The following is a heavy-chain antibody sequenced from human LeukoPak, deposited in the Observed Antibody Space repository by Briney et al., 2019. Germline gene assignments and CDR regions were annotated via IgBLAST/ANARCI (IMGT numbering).Heavy chain of an antibody. CDR2: ITPGSSYI. CDR3: ARGQWPDY. V-gene: IGHV3-21*01. J-gene: IGHJ4*02. D-gene: IGHD6-19*01. CDR1: GFTFSSYT. Sequence: PGGSLRLSCAASGFTFSSYTINWVRQAPGKGLESVSSITPGSSYIYYADSVKGRFTISRDNAKNSVYLQMNSLRAEDTAIYYCARGQWPDYWGQGTLVTVSS.